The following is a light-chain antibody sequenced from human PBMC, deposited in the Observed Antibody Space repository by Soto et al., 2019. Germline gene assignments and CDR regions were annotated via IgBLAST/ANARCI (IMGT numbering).Light chain of an antibody. CDR1: TSNIGINS. J-gene: IGLJ2*01. CDR2: RNN. CDR3: AAWDGGLSGPV. V-gene: IGLV1-47*01. Sequence: QSVLQPPSASGTPGQTVTISCSGSTSNIGINSVSWYQQLLGTAPKLLIYRNNQRPSGVPDRFSGSKSGTSASLAIGGLRSEDEAYYYCAAWDGGLSGPVFGGGTKLTVL.